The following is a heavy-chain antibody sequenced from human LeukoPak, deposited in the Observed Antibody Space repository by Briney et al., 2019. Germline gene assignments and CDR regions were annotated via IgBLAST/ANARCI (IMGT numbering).Heavy chain of an antibody. V-gene: IGHV3-15*01. J-gene: IGHJ4*02. CDR1: GFTFSNAW. CDR2: IKSKTDGGTT. Sequence: SGGSLRLFCAASGFTFSNAWMSWVRQAPGKGLEWVGRIKSKTDGGTTDYAAPVKGRFTISRDDSKNTLYLQMNSLKTEDTAVYYCTTDSYYDFWSGYYPFDYWGQGTLVTVSS. CDR3: TTDSYYDFWSGYYPFDY. D-gene: IGHD3-3*01.